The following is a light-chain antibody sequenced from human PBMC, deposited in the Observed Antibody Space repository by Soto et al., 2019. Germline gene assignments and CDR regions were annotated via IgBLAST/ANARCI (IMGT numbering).Light chain of an antibody. CDR3: KQYGSSPPGTT. J-gene: IGKJ5*01. V-gene: IGKV3-20*01. Sequence: EIVLTQSPGTPSLSPGERATLSCRASQSVSSSYLACYQQKPGQAPRLIIYAASSRATGITDRFSGSGSGTDFGVTIRRMEAEDFAGYYCKQYGSSPPGTTFGQGTRLEIK. CDR1: QSVSSSY. CDR2: AAS.